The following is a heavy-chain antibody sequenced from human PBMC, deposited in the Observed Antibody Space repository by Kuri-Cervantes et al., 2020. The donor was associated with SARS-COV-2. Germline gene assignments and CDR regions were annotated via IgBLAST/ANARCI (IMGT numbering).Heavy chain of an antibody. CDR1: GYTFSTYD. D-gene: IGHD2-21*02. Sequence: ASVKVSCKASGYTFSTYDINWVRQASGQGLEWMGWMNPDTGNSGYAQNFRGRVTMTRDTSTSTAYMELSSLRSEDSAIYYCARGTGDWTPDGFDIWGQGTMVTVSS. V-gene: IGHV1-8*02. CDR2: MNPDTGNS. J-gene: IGHJ3*02. CDR3: ARGTGDWTPDGFDI.